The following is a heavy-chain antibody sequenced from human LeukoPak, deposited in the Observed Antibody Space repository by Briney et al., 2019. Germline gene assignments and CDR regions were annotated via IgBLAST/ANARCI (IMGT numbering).Heavy chain of an antibody. CDR3: ARQGHSSGWHFDY. D-gene: IGHD6-19*01. CDR1: GYSFTSYW. CDR2: IDPSDSYT. V-gene: IGHV5-10-1*01. Sequence: GESLKISCKGSGYSFTSYWISWVRQMPGKGLEWMGRIDPSDSYTNYSPSFQGHVTISADKPISTAYLQWSSLKASDTAMYYCARQGHSSGWHFDYWGQGTLVTVSS. J-gene: IGHJ4*02.